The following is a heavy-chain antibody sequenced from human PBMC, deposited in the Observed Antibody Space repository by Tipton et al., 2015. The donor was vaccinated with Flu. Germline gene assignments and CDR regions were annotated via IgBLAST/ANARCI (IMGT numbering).Heavy chain of an antibody. CDR1: GYTFTSYD. J-gene: IGHJ6*03. Sequence: QVQLVQSGPEVKKPGASVKVSCKASGYTFTSYDINWVRQATGQGLEWMGWMNPNSDNTGYAQKFQGRVTMTRNTSISTAYMELSSLRSEDTAVYYCARGGYSSSWSYLYYYYYMDVWGKETTVTVSS. D-gene: IGHD6-13*01. CDR2: MNPNSDNT. V-gene: IGHV1-8*01. CDR3: ARGGYSSSWSYLYYYYYMDV.